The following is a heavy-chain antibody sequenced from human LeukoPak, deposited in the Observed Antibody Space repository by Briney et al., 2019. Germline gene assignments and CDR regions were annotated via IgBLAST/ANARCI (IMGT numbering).Heavy chain of an antibody. J-gene: IGHJ4*02. CDR3: ARHVIAARPSSPETLDY. V-gene: IGHV4-38-2*02. D-gene: IGHD6-6*01. CDR1: GYSISSGYY. CDR2: IYYSGST. Sequence: SETLSLTCTVSGYSISSGYYWGWIRQPPGKGLEWIGSIYYSGSTYYNPSLKSRVTISVDTSKNQFSLKLSSVTAADTAVYYCARHVIAARPSSPETLDYWGQGTLVTVSS.